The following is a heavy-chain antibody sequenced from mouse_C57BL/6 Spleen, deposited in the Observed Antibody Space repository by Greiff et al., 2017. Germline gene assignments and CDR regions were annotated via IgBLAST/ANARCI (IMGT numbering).Heavy chain of an antibody. V-gene: IGHV3-6*01. CDR1: GYSITSGYY. CDR2: ISYDGSN. J-gene: IGHJ1*03. CDR3: ARNYGPGGYFDV. Sequence: ESGPGLVKPSQSLSLTCSVTGYSITSGYYWNWIRQFPGNKLEWMGYISYDGSNNYNPSLQNRISITRDTSKNQFFLKLNSVTTEDTATYYCARNYGPGGYFDVWGTGTTVTVSS. D-gene: IGHD1-2*01.